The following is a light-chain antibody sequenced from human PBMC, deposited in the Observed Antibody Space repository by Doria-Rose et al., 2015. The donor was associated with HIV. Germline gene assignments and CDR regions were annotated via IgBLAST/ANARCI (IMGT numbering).Light chain of an antibody. CDR1: SSDVGGYDF. CDR3: CSYAGSYVV. V-gene: IGLV2-11*01. CDR2: DVT. J-gene: IGLJ2*01. Sequence: QSALIQPRSVSGSPGQSVTISCTGTSSDVGGYDFVSWFQHHPGKAPKLMIYDVTKRPSGVADRFSGSKSGNTASLTISGLQAEDEADYYCCSYAGSYVVFGGGTKLTVL.